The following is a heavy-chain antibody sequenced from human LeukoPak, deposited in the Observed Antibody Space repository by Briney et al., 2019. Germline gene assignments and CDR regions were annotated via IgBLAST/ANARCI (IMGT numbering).Heavy chain of an antibody. CDR1: GFSLSTSGVG. V-gene: IGHV2-5*02. D-gene: IGHD6-13*01. J-gene: IGHJ5*02. CDR2: IYWDDDK. Sequence: ESGPTLVNPTQTLTLTCTFSGFSLSTSGVGVGWIRQPPGKALEWLALIYWDDDKRYSPSLKSRLTITKDTSKNQVVLTMTNMDPVDTATYYCAHRTIIAAATTGWFDPWGQGTLVTVSS. CDR3: AHRTIIAAATTGWFDP.